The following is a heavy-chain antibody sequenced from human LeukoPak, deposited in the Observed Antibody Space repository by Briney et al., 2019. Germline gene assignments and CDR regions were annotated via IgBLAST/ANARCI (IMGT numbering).Heavy chain of an antibody. V-gene: IGHV3-15*01. CDR3: TTDHFPNTGWSGYFQH. CDR1: GFTFSNAW. CDR2: IKSKTDGGTT. D-gene: IGHD6-19*01. J-gene: IGHJ1*01. Sequence: KTGGSLRLSCAASGFTFSNAWMSWVRQAPGKGLEWVGRIKSKTDGGTTDYAAPVKDRFTISRDDSKNTLYLQMNSLKAEDTAVYYCTTDHFPNTGWSGYFQHWGQGTPVTVSS.